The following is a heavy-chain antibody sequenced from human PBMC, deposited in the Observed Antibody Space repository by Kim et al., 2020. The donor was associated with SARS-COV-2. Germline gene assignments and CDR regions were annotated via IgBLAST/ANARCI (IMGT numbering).Heavy chain of an antibody. Sequence: GGSLRLSCAASGFTFSSYAMSWVRQAPGKGLEWVSAISGSGGSTYYADSVKGRFTISRDNSKNTLYLQMNSLRAEDTAVYYCAKGRYSGYDLAPDQLTYGYFDYWGQGTLVTVSS. CDR1: GFTFSSYA. CDR2: ISGSGGST. J-gene: IGHJ4*02. CDR3: AKGRYSGYDLAPDQLTYGYFDY. V-gene: IGHV3-23*01. D-gene: IGHD5-12*01.